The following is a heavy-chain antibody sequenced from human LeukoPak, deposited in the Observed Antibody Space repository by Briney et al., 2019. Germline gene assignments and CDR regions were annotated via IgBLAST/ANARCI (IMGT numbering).Heavy chain of an antibody. D-gene: IGHD2-15*01. CDR2: IYYSGST. J-gene: IGHJ3*02. CDR1: GGSITISTYD. Sequence: SETLSLTCTVSGGSITISTYDWGWIRQPPGKGLEWIGSIYYSGSTYYNPSLKSRVAISVDRSKNQFSLKLSSVTAADTAVYYCARGYCSGGTCYNTGAFDIWGQGTMVTVSS. V-gene: IGHV4-39*01. CDR3: ARGYCSGGTCYNTGAFDI.